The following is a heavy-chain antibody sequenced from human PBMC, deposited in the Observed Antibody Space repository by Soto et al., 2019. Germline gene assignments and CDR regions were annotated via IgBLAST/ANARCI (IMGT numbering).Heavy chain of an antibody. Sequence: ASVKVSCKASGYTFTSYGISWVRQAPGQGLEWMGWISAYNGNTNYAQKLQGRVTMTTDTSTSTAYMELRSLRSDDTAVYYCASTEMATISDYWGQRTPVTVSS. CDR2: ISAYNGNT. CDR1: GYTFTSYG. CDR3: ASTEMATISDY. V-gene: IGHV1-18*01. J-gene: IGHJ4*02. D-gene: IGHD5-12*01.